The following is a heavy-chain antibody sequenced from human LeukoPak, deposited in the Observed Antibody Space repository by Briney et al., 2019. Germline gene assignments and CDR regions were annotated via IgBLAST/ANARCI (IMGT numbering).Heavy chain of an antibody. CDR3: ARVRGASYIDS. CDR1: GASVTTYY. J-gene: IGHJ4*02. CDR2: IDYTGDT. D-gene: IGHD1-26*01. Sequence: SSETLSLTCSVSGASVTTYYWTWIRQPPGRGLESIAYIDYTGDTNYNPSLKSRVAISIDTSKSQISLNLTSVTAADTGVYYCARVRGASYIDSWGQGIQVIVSS. V-gene: IGHV4-59*02.